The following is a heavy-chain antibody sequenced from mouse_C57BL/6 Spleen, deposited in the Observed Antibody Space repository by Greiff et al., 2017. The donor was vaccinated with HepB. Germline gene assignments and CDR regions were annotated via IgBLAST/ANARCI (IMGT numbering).Heavy chain of an antibody. CDR3: ASRSTMITTGYYYAMDY. CDR1: GYAFSSYW. D-gene: IGHD2-4*01. Sequence: QVHVKQSGAELVKPGASVKISCKASGYAFSSYWMNWVKQRPGKGLEWIGQIYPGDGDTNYNGKFKGKATLTADKSSSTAYMQLSSLTSEDSAVYFCASRSTMITTGYYYAMDYWGQGTSVTVSS. CDR2: IYPGDGDT. V-gene: IGHV1-80*01. J-gene: IGHJ4*01.